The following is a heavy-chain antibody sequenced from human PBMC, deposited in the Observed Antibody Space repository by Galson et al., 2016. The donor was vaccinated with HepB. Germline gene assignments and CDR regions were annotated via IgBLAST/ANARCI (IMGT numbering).Heavy chain of an antibody. D-gene: IGHD2/OR15-2a*01. Sequence: SLRLSCAASGFTSNIYTMNWVRQTPGKGLEWVSYIRDSTTMYHADSVKGRFTISRDDAKNSLYLQMNSLRDDDTALYYCARQYWGGPSDYWGQGTLVTVSS. V-gene: IGHV3-48*02. CDR1: GFTSNIYT. CDR3: ARQYWGGPSDY. CDR2: IRDSTTM. J-gene: IGHJ4*02.